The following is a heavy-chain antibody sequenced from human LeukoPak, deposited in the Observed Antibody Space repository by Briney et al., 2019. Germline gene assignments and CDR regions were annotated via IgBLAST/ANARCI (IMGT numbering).Heavy chain of an antibody. Sequence: KPSETLSLTCTVSGGSISSYYWSWIRQPPGKGLEWIGYIYYSGSTNYNPSLKSRVTISVGTSKNQFSLKLSSVTAADTAVYYCARVDTAMDPFFDYWGQGTLVAVSS. CDR3: ARVDTAMDPFFDY. J-gene: IGHJ4*02. CDR1: GGSISSYY. D-gene: IGHD5-18*01. V-gene: IGHV4-59*01. CDR2: IYYSGST.